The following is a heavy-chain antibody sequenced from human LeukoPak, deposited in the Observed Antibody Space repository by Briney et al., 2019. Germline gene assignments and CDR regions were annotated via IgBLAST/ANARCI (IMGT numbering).Heavy chain of an antibody. J-gene: IGHJ4*02. CDR3: ARKYCSSTSCLFDY. Sequence: GGSLRLSCAASGFTFTSYGMHWVRQAPGKGLEWVALITYDGYYKYYSDSVKGRFTISSDTSKNTMYLQMNSLRAEDTAVYYCARKYCSSTSCLFDYWGQGTLVTVSS. CDR2: ITYDGYYK. D-gene: IGHD2-2*01. V-gene: IGHV3-30*03. CDR1: GFTFTSYG.